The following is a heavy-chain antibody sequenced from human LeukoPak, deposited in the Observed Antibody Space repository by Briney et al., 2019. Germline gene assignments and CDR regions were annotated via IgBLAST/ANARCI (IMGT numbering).Heavy chain of an antibody. CDR3: ARARAAAVGGFDP. Sequence: SETLSLTCTVSGGSISSGSYYWSWIRQPAGQGLEWIGRIYTSGSTNYNPSLKSRVTISVDTSKNQFSLKLSSVTAADTAVYYCARARAAAVGGFDPWGQGTLVAVSS. D-gene: IGHD6-13*01. CDR1: GGSISSGSYY. CDR2: IYTSGST. V-gene: IGHV4-61*02. J-gene: IGHJ5*02.